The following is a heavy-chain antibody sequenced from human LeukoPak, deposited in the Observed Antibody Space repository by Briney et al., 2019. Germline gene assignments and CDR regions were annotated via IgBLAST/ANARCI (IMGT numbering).Heavy chain of an antibody. V-gene: IGHV4-39*07. Sequence: SETLSLTCTVSGGSISSSSYYWGWIRQPPGKGLEWIGSIYTSGSTNYNPSLKSRVTMSVDTSKNQFSLKLSSVTAADTAVYYCASRYCSSTSCDAPYDYWGQGTLVTVSS. J-gene: IGHJ4*02. CDR2: IYTSGST. D-gene: IGHD2-2*01. CDR1: GGSISSSSYY. CDR3: ASRYCSSTSCDAPYDY.